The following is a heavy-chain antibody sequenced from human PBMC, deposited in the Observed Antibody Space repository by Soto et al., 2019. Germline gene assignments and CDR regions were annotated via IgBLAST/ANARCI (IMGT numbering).Heavy chain of an antibody. CDR1: GGSINSHGYY. D-gene: IGHD2-2*02. Sequence: QVQLQESGPGLVKPSQTLSLNCTVSGGSINSHGYYWSWIRQHPGKRLEGLGHTSHSGTVHYNPSLMSRLTISGDSSKKQFPLRLSSVTAADTAVYYCARVYLGYCSITDSYTGFWDYWGQGTLITVSS. V-gene: IGHV4-31*03. CDR2: TSHSGTV. J-gene: IGHJ4*02. CDR3: ARVYLGYCSITDSYTGFWDY.